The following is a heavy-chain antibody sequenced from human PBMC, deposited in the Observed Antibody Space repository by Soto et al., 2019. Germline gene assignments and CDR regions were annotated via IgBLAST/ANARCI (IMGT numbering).Heavy chain of an antibody. J-gene: IGHJ2*01. CDR2: IYYSGST. V-gene: IGHV4-59*01. D-gene: IGHD3-10*01. CDR3: ARQTSRGSYFDL. CDR1: GGSISGYY. Sequence: QVQLQESGPGLVKPSETLSLTCTVSGGSISGYYWSWIRQPPGKGLEWIAYIYYSGSTNYNPSLNSRVTISLDTSKNHFSLKLTSVTAADTAMYYCARQTSRGSYFDLWGRGTLVTVSS.